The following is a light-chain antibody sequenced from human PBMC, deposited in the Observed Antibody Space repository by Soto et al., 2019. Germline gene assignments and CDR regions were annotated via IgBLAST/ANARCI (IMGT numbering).Light chain of an antibody. Sequence: EVVMTQSPATLSVSPGERATLSCRASQSVSSNLAWYQQKPGQAPRLLIYGASTRATGIPARFSGSGSGTEFPLPISSLQSEDFAIYYCQQYNNWPPITLGQGTKLEIK. CDR2: GAS. V-gene: IGKV3-15*01. CDR1: QSVSSN. CDR3: QQYNNWPPIT. J-gene: IGKJ2*01.